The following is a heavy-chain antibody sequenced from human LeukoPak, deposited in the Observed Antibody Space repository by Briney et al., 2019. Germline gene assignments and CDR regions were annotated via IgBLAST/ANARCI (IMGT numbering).Heavy chain of an antibody. CDR1: GFTFSSYG. CDR3: ARVGGH. Sequence: GGSLRLSCAASGFTFSSYGMHWVRQAPGKGLESVSVIYSGGSTYYAESVRGRFTISRDNSKNTLYLQMNSLRVEDTAVYYCARVGGHWGQGTLVTVSS. J-gene: IGHJ4*02. D-gene: IGHD3-10*01. V-gene: IGHV3-NL1*01. CDR2: IYSGGST.